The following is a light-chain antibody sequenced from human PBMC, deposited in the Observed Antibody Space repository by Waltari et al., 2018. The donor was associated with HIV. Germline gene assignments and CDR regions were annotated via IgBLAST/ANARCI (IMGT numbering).Light chain of an antibody. Sequence: QSLLTQPPSVSGPPGPRVTIPCTGSSPNIGAAYAVHWYHQVPGTAPKLVIYANNNRASGVPDRFSGSKFGPSASLAITGLQAEDEGTYYCQSYDSGSSGSVFGGGTKLTVL. CDR3: QSYDSGSSGSV. V-gene: IGLV1-40*01. J-gene: IGLJ2*01. CDR2: ANN. CDR1: SPNIGAAYA.